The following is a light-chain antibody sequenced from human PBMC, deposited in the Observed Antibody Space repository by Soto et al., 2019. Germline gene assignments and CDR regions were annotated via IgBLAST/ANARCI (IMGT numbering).Light chain of an antibody. CDR1: QGIRNG. V-gene: IGKV1-17*01. Sequence: DIQMTQSPSSLSASVGDRVTITCRASQGIRNGLGWYQQKPGKAPKRLIYAAASLQSGVPSRFSGSGSGTEFTLTISSLQPEDFATYYCLQHNSYPSTFGHGTKVEIK. CDR3: LQHNSYPST. CDR2: AAA. J-gene: IGKJ1*01.